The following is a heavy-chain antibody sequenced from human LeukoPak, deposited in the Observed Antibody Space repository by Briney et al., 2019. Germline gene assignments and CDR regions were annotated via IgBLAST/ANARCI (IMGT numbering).Heavy chain of an antibody. CDR1: GFTFSTYW. D-gene: IGHD3-10*01. V-gene: IGHV3-7*02. CDR3: ARWTHYGSGSLDY. CDR2: INQDGSEK. Sequence: GGSLRLSCAVSGFTFSTYWMNWVRQAPGKGLEWVANINQDGSEKYYVDSVKGRFTISRDNAKNSLYLHVNSLRAEDTAVYYCARWTHYGSGSLDYWGQGTLVTVSS. J-gene: IGHJ4*02.